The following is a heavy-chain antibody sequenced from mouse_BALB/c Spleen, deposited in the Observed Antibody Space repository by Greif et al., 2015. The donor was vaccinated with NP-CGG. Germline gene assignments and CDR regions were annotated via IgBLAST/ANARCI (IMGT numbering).Heavy chain of an antibody. CDR2: ISDGGSYT. CDR1: GFTFSDYY. CDR3: ARDGRFAC. Sequence: EVQLVESGGGLVKPGGPLKLSCAASGFTFSDYYMYWVRQTPEKRLEWVATISDGGSYTYYPDSVKGRFTISRDNAKNNLYLQMSSLKSEDTAMYYCARDGRFACWGQGTLVTVSA. V-gene: IGHV5-4*02. J-gene: IGHJ3*01.